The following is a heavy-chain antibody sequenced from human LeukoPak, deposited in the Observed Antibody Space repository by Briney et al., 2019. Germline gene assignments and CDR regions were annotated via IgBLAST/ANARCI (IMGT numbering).Heavy chain of an antibody. Sequence: SETLSLTCTVSGGSISSSSYYWGWIRQPPGKGLEWIGSIYCSGSTYFNPSLKSRVTISVDTSKNQFSLKLSSVTAADTAVYYCARENYYGSGFDPWGQGTLVTVSS. D-gene: IGHD3-10*01. CDR3: ARENYYGSGFDP. V-gene: IGHV4-39*02. CDR1: GGSISSSSYY. CDR2: IYCSGST. J-gene: IGHJ5*02.